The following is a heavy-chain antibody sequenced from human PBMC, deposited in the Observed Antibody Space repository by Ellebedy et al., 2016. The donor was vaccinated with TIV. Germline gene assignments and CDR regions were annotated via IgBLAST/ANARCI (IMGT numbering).Heavy chain of an antibody. V-gene: IGHV4-34*01. CDR1: GGSFSGYY. CDR2: INHSGST. J-gene: IGHJ5*02. CDR3: ARHYLIWFGFDP. D-gene: IGHD3-10*01. Sequence: SETLSLXCAVYGGSFSGYYWSWIRQPPGKGLEWIGEINHSGSTNYNPSLKSRVTISVDTSKNQFSLKLSSVTAADTAVYYCARHYLIWFGFDPWGQGTLVTVSS.